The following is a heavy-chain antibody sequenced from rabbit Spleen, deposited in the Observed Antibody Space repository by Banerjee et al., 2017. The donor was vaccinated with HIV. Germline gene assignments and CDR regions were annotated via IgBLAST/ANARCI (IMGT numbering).Heavy chain of an antibody. CDR2: IVNGNGNT. CDR3: ARDLTGVIGWNFGW. V-gene: IGHV1S47*01. CDR1: GIDFSSYG. D-gene: IGHD1-1*01. Sequence: ELVESGGGLVQPGDSLKLSCKASGIDFSSYGITWVRQPPGKGPEWIACIVNGNGNTYYASWVNGRFTISRSTSLATVTLQVTSLTAADTATYFCARDLTGVIGWNFGWWGPGTLVTVS. J-gene: IGHJ4*01.